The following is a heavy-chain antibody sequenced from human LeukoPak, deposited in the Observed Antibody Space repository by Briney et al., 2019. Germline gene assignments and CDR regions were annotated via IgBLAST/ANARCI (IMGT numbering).Heavy chain of an antibody. D-gene: IGHD3-16*01. J-gene: IGHJ6*03. V-gene: IGHV3-30*18. Sequence: GGSLRLSCVASGFTFSSFWMHWVRQAPGKGLEWVAVISYDGSNKYYADSVKGRFTISRDNSKNTLYLQMNSLRAEDTAVYYCAKDVGDYYYYYYMDVWGKGTTVTVSS. CDR3: AKDVGDYYYYYYMDV. CDR2: ISYDGSNK. CDR1: GFTFSSFW.